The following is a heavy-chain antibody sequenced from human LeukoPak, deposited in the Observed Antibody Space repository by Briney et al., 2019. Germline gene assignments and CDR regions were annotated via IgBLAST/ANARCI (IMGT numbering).Heavy chain of an antibody. CDR2: INHSGST. V-gene: IGHV4-34*01. CDR3: ARGGLDVVVPAAITRRDSGYFDY. CDR1: GGSFSGYY. J-gene: IGHJ4*02. D-gene: IGHD2-2*02. Sequence: PSETLSLTCAVYGGSFSGYYWSWIRQPPGKGLEWIGEINHSGSTNYNPSLKSRVTISVDTSKNQFSLKLSSVTAADTAVYYCARGGLDVVVPAAITRRDSGYFDYWGQGTLATVSS.